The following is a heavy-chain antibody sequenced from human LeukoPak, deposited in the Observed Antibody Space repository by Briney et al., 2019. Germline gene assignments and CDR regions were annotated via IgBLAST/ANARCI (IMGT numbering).Heavy chain of an antibody. J-gene: IGHJ4*02. CDR1: GYTFTSYY. CDR3: ATGGATIDY. Sequence: ASVKVSCKASGYTFTSYYMHWVRQAPGQGLEWMGIINPSGGSTSYAQKFQGRVTMTEDTSTDTAYMELSSLRSEDTAVYYCATGGATIDYWGQGTLVTVSS. V-gene: IGHV1-46*01. CDR2: INPSGGST. D-gene: IGHD1-26*01.